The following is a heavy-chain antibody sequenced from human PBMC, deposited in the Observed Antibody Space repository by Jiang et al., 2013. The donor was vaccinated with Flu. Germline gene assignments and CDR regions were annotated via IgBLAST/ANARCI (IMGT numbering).Heavy chain of an antibody. CDR3: ARGSIAAAGTVDY. CDR2: INAGNGNT. CDR1: GYTFTSYA. J-gene: IGHJ4*02. V-gene: IGHV1-3*01. D-gene: IGHD6-13*01. Sequence: GAEVKKPGASVKVSCKASGYTFTSYAMHWVRQAPGQRLEWMGWINAGNGNTKYSQKFQGRVTITRDTSASTAYMELSSLRSEDTAVYYCARGSIAAAGTVDYWGQGTLVTVSS.